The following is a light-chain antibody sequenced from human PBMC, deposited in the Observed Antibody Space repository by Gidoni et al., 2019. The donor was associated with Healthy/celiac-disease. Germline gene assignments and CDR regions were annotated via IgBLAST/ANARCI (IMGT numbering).Light chain of an antibody. CDR2: AAS. CDR1: QGISSY. CDR3: QQLNSYPRT. Sequence: HLTQSPSFLSASVGDRVTITCRASQGISSYLAWYQQKPGKAPKLLIYAASTLQSGVPSRFSGSGSGTEFTLTISSLQPEDFATYYCQQLNSYPRTFGQGTKVEIK. V-gene: IGKV1-9*01. J-gene: IGKJ1*01.